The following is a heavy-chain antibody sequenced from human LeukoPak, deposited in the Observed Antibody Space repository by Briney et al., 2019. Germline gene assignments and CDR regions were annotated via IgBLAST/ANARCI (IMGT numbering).Heavy chain of an antibody. CDR1: GYRFPSYW. D-gene: IGHD3-22*01. Sequence: GKSLKISCKDFGYRFPSYWIGRVLQMAGNGLECLGIIYPVHSDTRDSPSFQGQVTISADTSISTAYLQWSSLKASDAAMYCCARQDTDYYDSSGFRFYGMDVWGQGTTVTVSS. CDR3: ARQDTDYYDSSGFRFYGMDV. V-gene: IGHV5-51*01. J-gene: IGHJ6*02. CDR2: IYPVHSDT.